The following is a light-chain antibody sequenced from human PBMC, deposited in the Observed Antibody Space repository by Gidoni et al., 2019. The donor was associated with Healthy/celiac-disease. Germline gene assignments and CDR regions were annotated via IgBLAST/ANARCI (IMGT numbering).Light chain of an antibody. J-gene: IGKJ1*01. Sequence: AIRMTHSPSSFSASTGDRVTITCRSSQGIRSYLAWYQQKQGKAPKLLIYAASTLQSGVPSSFSGSGSGTDFTLTISCLQSEDFATYYCQQYYSYPRTFGQGTKVEIK. CDR1: QGIRSY. CDR2: AAS. V-gene: IGKV1-8*01. CDR3: QQYYSYPRT.